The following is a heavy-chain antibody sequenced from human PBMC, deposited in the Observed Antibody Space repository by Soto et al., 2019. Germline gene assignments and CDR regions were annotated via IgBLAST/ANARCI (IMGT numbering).Heavy chain of an antibody. CDR1: GGSISSGDYY. V-gene: IGHV4-30-4*01. D-gene: IGHD3-10*01. J-gene: IGHJ4*02. Sequence: SETLSLTCTVSGGSISSGDYYWSWIRRPPGKGLEWIGYIYYSGSTYYNPSLKSRVTISVDTSKNQFSLKLSSVTAADTAVYYCASYLGGDYFDYWGKGTLVTVSS. CDR3: ASYLGGDYFDY. CDR2: IYYSGST.